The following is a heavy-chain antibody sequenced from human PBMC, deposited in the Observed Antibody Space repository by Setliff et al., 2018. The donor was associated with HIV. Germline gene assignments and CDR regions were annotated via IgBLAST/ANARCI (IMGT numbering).Heavy chain of an antibody. D-gene: IGHD3-3*01. Sequence: ASVKVSCKASGYTFTGYYIHWVRQAPGQGLEWMGWINPNTGGTDYAQKFQGWVTMTRETSISTAYMELSSLRSEDTAVYYCARGPRAPTQFLEWISYYYYGMDVWGQGTTVTVSS. J-gene: IGHJ6*02. V-gene: IGHV1-2*04. CDR3: ARGPRAPTQFLEWISYYYYGMDV. CDR2: INPNTGGT. CDR1: GYTFTGYY.